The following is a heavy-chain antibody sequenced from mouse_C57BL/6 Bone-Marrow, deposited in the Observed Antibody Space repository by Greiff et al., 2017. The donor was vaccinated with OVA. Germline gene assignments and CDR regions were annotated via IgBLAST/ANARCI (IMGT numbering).Heavy chain of an antibody. CDR1: GYTFTSYW. V-gene: IGHV1-55*01. CDR2: IYPGSGST. CDR3: ARGALIVKVDY. D-gene: IGHD2-5*01. Sequence: QVQLKQPGAELVKPGASVKMSCKASGYTFTSYWITWVKQRPGQGLEWIGDIYPGSGSTYYNEKFKSKATLTVDTSSSTAYMQLSSLTSEDSAVYYCARGALIVKVDYWGQGTSVTVSS. J-gene: IGHJ4*01.